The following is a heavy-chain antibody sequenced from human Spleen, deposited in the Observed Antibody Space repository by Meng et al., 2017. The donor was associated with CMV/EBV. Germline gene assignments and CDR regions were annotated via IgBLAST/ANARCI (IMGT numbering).Heavy chain of an antibody. CDR3: AKDLDRPGGNPKGGFDY. Sequence: GESLKISCAASGFTFSSYAMSWVRQAPGKGLEWVSAISGSGGSTYYADSVKGRFTISRDNSKNTLYLQMNSLRAEDTAVYYCAKDLDRPGGNPKGGFDYWGQGTLVTVSS. V-gene: IGHV3-23*01. CDR2: ISGSGGST. CDR1: GFTFSSYA. J-gene: IGHJ4*02. D-gene: IGHD4-23*01.